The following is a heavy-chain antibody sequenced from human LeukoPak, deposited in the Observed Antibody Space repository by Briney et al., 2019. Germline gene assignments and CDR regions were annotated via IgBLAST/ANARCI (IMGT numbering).Heavy chain of an antibody. Sequence: GGSMRLSCVASGFTFSSYWMSWVRQAPGKGLEWVANIKQDGSEKYYVGSVKGRFTISRDNAKNSLYLQMNSLRAEDTAVYYCARGSLYSYGSDYWGQGTLVTVSS. CDR2: IKQDGSEK. CDR3: ARGSLYSYGSDY. CDR1: GFTFSSYW. D-gene: IGHD5-18*01. J-gene: IGHJ4*02. V-gene: IGHV3-7*04.